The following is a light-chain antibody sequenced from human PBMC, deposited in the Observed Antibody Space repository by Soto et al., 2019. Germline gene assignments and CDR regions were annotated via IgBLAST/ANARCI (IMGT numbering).Light chain of an antibody. CDR3: QQYVTYPWT. Sequence: EIVMTQSPATLSVSPGERATLSCRASQNVGSNLVWYQQKPGQAPRLLIYGASTRATGIPARFSGSGSGTDFALTISRLEPEDFAVYYCQQYVTYPWTFGQGTKVDI. CDR1: QNVGSN. V-gene: IGKV3-15*01. J-gene: IGKJ1*01. CDR2: GAS.